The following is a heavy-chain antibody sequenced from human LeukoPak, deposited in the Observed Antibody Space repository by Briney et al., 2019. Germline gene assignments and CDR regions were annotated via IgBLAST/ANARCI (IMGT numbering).Heavy chain of an antibody. CDR2: ISGSGGST. CDR1: GFTFSSYG. D-gene: IGHD6-19*01. J-gene: IGHJ4*02. CDR3: AREIGWSNYFDY. Sequence: GGSLRLSCAASGFTFSSYGMSWVRQAPGKGLEWVSAISGSGGSTYYADSVKGRFTISRDNSKNTLYLQMNSLRAEDTAVYYCAREIGWSNYFDYWGQGTLVTVSS. V-gene: IGHV3-23*01.